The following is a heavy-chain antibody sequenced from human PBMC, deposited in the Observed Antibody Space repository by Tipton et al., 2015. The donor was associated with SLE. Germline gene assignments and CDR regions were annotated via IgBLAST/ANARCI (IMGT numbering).Heavy chain of an antibody. CDR1: GGSFSGHR. D-gene: IGHD5-18*01. J-gene: IGHJ3*02. Sequence: TLSLTCDVYGGSFSGHRWTWIRQPPGKGLEWIGEINHSGSTNYNPSLQSRVTISVDTPKNQFSLKLTSVTAADTAVYYCARGGSGYSYGPGAFDIWGQGTMVTVSS. V-gene: IGHV4-34*01. CDR3: ARGGSGYSYGPGAFDI. CDR2: INHSGST.